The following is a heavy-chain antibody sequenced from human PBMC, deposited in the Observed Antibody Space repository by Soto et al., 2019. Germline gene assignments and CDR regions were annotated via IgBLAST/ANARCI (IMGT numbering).Heavy chain of an antibody. CDR2: ISYDGSNK. V-gene: IGHV3-30*18. D-gene: IGHD6-6*01. Sequence: GGSLRLSCAASGFTFSSYGMHWVRQAPGKGLEWVAVISYDGSNKYYADSVKGRFTISRDNSKNTLYLQMNSLRAEDTAVYYCAKDRYSSSVYWGQGTLVTVSS. CDR1: GFTFSSYG. J-gene: IGHJ4*02. CDR3: AKDRYSSSVY.